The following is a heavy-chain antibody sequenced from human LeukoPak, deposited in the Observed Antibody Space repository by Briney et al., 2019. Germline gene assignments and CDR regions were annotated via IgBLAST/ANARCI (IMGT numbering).Heavy chain of an antibody. J-gene: IGHJ5*02. D-gene: IGHD3-22*01. CDR1: GFTVSSNY. Sequence: PGGPLRLSCAASGFTVSSNYMSWVRQAPGKVLEWVSVIYSGGSTYYADSVKGRFTISRDNSKNTLYLQMNSLRAEDTAVYYCARGLGWYYDSSGYSLEPWGQGTLVTVSS. V-gene: IGHV3-53*01. CDR3: ARGLGWYYDSSGYSLEP. CDR2: IYSGGST.